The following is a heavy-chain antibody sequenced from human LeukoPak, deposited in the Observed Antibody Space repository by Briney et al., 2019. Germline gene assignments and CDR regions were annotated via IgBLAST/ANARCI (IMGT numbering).Heavy chain of an antibody. CDR3: ASFAAYSSSWYGKKKNYYGMDV. CDR2: IYPGDSDT. J-gene: IGHJ6*02. CDR1: GYSFTSYW. V-gene: IGHV5-51*01. D-gene: IGHD6-13*01. Sequence: GESLKISCKGSGYSFTSYWIGWVRQMPGKGLEWMGIIYPGDSDTRYSPSFQGQVTISADKSISTAYLQWSSLKASDTAMYYCASFAAYSSSWYGKKKNYYGMDVWGQGTTVTVSS.